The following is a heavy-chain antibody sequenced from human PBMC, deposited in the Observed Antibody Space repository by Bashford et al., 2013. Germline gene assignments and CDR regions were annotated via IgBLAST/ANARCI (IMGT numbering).Heavy chain of an antibody. J-gene: IGHJ4*02. CDR3: ARDLSYPPGGYFDY. CDR2: INPSGGST. V-gene: IGHV1-46*03. Sequence: ASVKVSCKASGGTFSSYTISWVRQAPGQGLEWMGKINPSGGSTRYAQKFQGRVTMTRDTFTSTVYMELSSLRSEDTAVYYCARDLSYPPGGYFDYWGQGTLVTVSS. D-gene: IGHD1-26*01. CDR1: GGTFSSYT.